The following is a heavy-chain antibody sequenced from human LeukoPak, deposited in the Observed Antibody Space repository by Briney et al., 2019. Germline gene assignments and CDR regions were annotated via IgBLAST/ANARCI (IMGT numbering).Heavy chain of an antibody. CDR1: GYTFTASF. Sequence: GASVKLSCKSSGYTFTASFMHWVRQAPGQGLEWMGWINPNSGGTNYAQKFQGRVTMTRDTSISTAYMELSRLRSDDTAVYYCARIHDTSMGKFDYWGQGTLVTVSS. J-gene: IGHJ4*02. V-gene: IGHV1-2*02. D-gene: IGHD5-18*01. CDR3: ARIHDTSMGKFDY. CDR2: INPNSGGT.